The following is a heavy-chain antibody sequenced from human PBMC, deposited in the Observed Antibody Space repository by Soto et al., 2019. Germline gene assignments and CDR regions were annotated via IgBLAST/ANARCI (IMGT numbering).Heavy chain of an antibody. CDR1: GYTFTSYA. CDR2: INAGNGNT. V-gene: IGHV1-3*01. Sequence: GASVKVSCKASGYTFTSYAMHWVRQAPGQRLEWMGWINAGNGNTKYSQKFQGRVTITRDTSASTAYMELSSLRSEDMAVYYCARDLVRGYSSGWYGDYYYYYGMDVWGQGTTVTVSS. J-gene: IGHJ6*02. CDR3: ARDLVRGYSSGWYGDYYYYYGMDV. D-gene: IGHD6-19*01.